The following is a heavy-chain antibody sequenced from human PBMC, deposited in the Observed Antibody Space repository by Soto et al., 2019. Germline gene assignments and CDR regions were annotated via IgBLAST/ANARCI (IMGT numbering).Heavy chain of an antibody. J-gene: IGHJ5*02. CDR3: AREVPERRWFDP. CDR1: GFTFDDYT. D-gene: IGHD1-26*01. CDR2: ISWDGGST. Sequence: RGSLRLSCAASGFTFDDYTMHWVRQAPGKGLEWVSLISWDGGSTYYADSVKGRFTISRDNSKNSLYLQMNSLRTEDTALYYCAREVPERRWFDPWGQGTLVTVSS. V-gene: IGHV3-43*01.